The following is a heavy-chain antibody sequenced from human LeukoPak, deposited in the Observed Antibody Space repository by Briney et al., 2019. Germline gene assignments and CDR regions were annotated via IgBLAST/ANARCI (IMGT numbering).Heavy chain of an antibody. Sequence: GRSLRLSCAASGFTFSSYGMHWVRQAPGKGLEWVAVISYDGSNKYYADSVKGRFTIFRDNSKNTLYLQMNSLRAEDTAVYYCAKGKYSGYDLEPENFDYWGQGTLVTVSS. CDR3: AKGKYSGYDLEPENFDY. D-gene: IGHD5-12*01. J-gene: IGHJ4*02. CDR2: ISYDGSNK. CDR1: GFTFSSYG. V-gene: IGHV3-30*18.